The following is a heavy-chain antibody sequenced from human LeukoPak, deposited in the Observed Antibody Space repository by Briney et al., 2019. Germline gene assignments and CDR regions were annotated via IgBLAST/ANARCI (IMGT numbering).Heavy chain of an antibody. CDR3: ARDSRSGYDSGFDY. V-gene: IGHV1-69*01. CDR2: IIPIFGTA. J-gene: IGHJ4*02. D-gene: IGHD5-12*01. CDR1: GGTFSSYA. Sequence: GASVKVSCKASGGTFSSYAISWVRQAPGQGLEWMGGIIPIFGTANYAQKFQGRVTITADESTSTAYMELSSLRSEDTAVYYCARDSRSGYDSGFDYWSQGTLVTVSS.